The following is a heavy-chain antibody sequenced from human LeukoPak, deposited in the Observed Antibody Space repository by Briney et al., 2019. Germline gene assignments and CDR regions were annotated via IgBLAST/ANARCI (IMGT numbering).Heavy chain of an antibody. Sequence: GGSLRLSCAASGFTFSSYDMSWVRQAPGKGLEWVSAISGSGGSTYYADSVKGRFTISRDNSKNTLYLQMNSLRAEDTAVYYCAKDRVAVAGNPYYFDYWGQGTLVTVSS. CDR3: AKDRVAVAGNPYYFDY. D-gene: IGHD6-19*01. CDR2: ISGSGGST. V-gene: IGHV3-23*01. J-gene: IGHJ4*02. CDR1: GFTFSSYD.